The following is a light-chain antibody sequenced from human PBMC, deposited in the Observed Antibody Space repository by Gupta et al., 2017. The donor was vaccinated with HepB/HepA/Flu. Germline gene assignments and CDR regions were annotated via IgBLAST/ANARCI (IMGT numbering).Light chain of an antibody. Sequence: QPVLTQPPSASGIPGQRVTISCSGSTSNIGSNTVNWYRQVPGTAPKFLIFANDQRPSGVPDRFSGSKSGTSGSLAISGLQSDDEGDYYCASWDDSLRGLLFGGGTKLTVL. J-gene: IGLJ3*02. CDR1: TSNIGSNT. V-gene: IGLV1-44*01. CDR2: AND. CDR3: ASWDDSLRGLL.